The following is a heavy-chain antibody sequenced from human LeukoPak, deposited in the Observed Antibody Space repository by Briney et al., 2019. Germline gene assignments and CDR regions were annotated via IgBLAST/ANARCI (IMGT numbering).Heavy chain of an antibody. CDR3: ARIKGVPAADIFDP. CDR2: IYTSGST. Sequence: PSETLSLTCAVYGGSFSGYYWSWIRQPPGKGLEWIGRIYTSGSTNYNPSLKSRVTMSVDASKNQFSLKLSSVTAADTAVYYCARIKGVPAADIFDPWGQGTLVTVSS. J-gene: IGHJ5*02. V-gene: IGHV4-59*10. CDR1: GGSFSGYY. D-gene: IGHD2-2*01.